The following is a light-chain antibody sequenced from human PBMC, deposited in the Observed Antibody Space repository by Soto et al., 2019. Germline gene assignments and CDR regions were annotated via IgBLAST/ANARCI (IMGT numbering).Light chain of an antibody. V-gene: IGKV1-39*01. CDR1: QTIGNY. J-gene: IGKJ3*01. Sequence: EITMCQCLSSLSASVGDRVSITCRASQTIGNYLIWYQHRPGKAPKVLIYAASNLKIGVPSRFSGSGSGTDFTLTITNLQPEDSATYYCQQSYAAPLTFGIGTNVAIK. CDR2: AAS. CDR3: QQSYAAPLT.